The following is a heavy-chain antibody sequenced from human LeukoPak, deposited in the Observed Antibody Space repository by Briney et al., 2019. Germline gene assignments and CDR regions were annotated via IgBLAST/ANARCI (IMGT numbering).Heavy chain of an antibody. D-gene: IGHD3-16*01. J-gene: IGHJ4*02. CDR1: GFTFSSYG. Sequence: PGGSLRLSCAASGFTFSSYGMHWVRQAPGKGLEWVAFIRYDGTNKYYADSVKGRFTISRDDSKSTLYLQMNSLTSDDTAVYYCAKDDPVCDYWGPGTLVTVSS. V-gene: IGHV3-30*02. CDR2: IRYDGTNK. CDR3: AKDDPVCDY.